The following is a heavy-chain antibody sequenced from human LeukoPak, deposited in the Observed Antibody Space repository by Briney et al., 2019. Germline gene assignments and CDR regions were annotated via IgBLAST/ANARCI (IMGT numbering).Heavy chain of an antibody. V-gene: IGHV4-38-2*01. J-gene: IGHJ4*02. CDR3: ARYDSRGSASTRFDY. CDR1: SYSLGKNYY. D-gene: IGHD3-16*01. Sequence: PSETLSLTCAVSSYSLGKNYYWGWIRQPPGKGLEWIGRIYGTGSTSYNPSLMNRVTMSVDTSKNHFSLKLTSVTAADTAVYYCARYDSRGSASTRFDYWGQGILVTISS. CDR2: IYGTGST.